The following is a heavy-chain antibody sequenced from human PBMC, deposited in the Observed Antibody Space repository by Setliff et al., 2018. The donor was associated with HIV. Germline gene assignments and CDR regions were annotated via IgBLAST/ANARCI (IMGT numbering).Heavy chain of an antibody. CDR1: GFTFNDYA. CDR2: ISHDGITG. D-gene: IGHD6-6*01. V-gene: IGHV3-30*04. CDR3: ARVPSDSMYFDF. Sequence: GGSLRLSCAASGFTFNDYAIRWVRQAPGKGLEWMAVISHDGITGFYADSVNGRFTISRDNSRNTVFLQMSSLSGEDTAVYYCARVPSDSMYFDFWGHGTQVTVSS. J-gene: IGHJ4*01.